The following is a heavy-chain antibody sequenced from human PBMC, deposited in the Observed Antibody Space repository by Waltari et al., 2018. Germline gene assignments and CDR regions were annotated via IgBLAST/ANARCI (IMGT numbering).Heavy chain of an antibody. J-gene: IGHJ4*02. Sequence: DVQLVESGGGLVQPGGSLRLSCEAPGFTLSSYEMNWFRQAPGKGVGWVSYMSTSGSSIDYADSVKGRFTISRDNAKNSLYLQMNSLRAEDTAVYYCARFLEWVWGQGTLVTVSS. CDR1: GFTLSSYE. V-gene: IGHV3-48*03. CDR2: MSTSGSSI. D-gene: IGHD3-3*01. CDR3: ARFLEWV.